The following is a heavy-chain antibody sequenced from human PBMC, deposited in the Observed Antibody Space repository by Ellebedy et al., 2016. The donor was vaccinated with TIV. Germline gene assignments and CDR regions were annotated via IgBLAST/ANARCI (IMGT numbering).Heavy chain of an antibody. J-gene: IGHJ4*02. CDR1: GFTFSSYS. V-gene: IGHV3-21*01. CDR2: ISSSSSYI. D-gene: IGHD3-3*01. Sequence: GGSLRLSXAASGFTFSSYSMNWVRQAPGKGLEWVSSISSSSSYIYYADSVKGRFTISRDNAKNSLYLQMNSLRAEDTAVYYCARASYYDFWSGPYYFDYWGQGTLVTVSS. CDR3: ARASYYDFWSGPYYFDY.